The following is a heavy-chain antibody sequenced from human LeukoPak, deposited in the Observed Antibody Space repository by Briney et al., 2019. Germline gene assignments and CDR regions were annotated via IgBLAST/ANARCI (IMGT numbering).Heavy chain of an antibody. J-gene: IGHJ6*02. V-gene: IGHV3-7*01. Sequence: GGSLRLSCAASGFTFSSYWMSWVRQAPGKGLEWVANIKQDGSEKYYVDSVKGRFTISRDNAKNSLYLQMNSLRAEDTAVYYCARGSPDYYYYYGMDVWGQGTTVTVSS. CDR2: IKQDGSEK. CDR1: GFTFSSYW. CDR3: ARGSPDYYYYYGMDV.